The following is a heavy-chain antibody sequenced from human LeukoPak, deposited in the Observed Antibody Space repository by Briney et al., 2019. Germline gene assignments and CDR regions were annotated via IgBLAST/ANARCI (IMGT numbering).Heavy chain of an antibody. D-gene: IGHD3-9*01. Sequence: GGSLRLSCAASGFTFSSYWMSWVRQAPGKGLEWVANIKQDGSAKYYVDSVKGRFTISRDNAKNSLYLQMNSLRAEDTALYYCAKALRYFDWLPDAFDIWGQGTMVTVSS. V-gene: IGHV3-7*03. CDR1: GFTFSSYW. CDR2: IKQDGSAK. CDR3: AKALRYFDWLPDAFDI. J-gene: IGHJ3*02.